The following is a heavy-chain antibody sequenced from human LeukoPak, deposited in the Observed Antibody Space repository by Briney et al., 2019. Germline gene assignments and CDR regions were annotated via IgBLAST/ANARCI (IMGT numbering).Heavy chain of an antibody. CDR2: IYHSGST. CDR1: GYSISSGYY. D-gene: IGHD3-10*01. J-gene: IGHJ3*02. CDR3: ARHVGHYYGSGRIDAFDI. V-gene: IGHV4-38-2*02. Sequence: SQTLSLTCTVSGYSISSGYYWGWIRQPPGKGLEWIGSIYHSGSTYYNPSLKSRVTISVDTSKNQFSLKLSSVTAADTAVYYCARHVGHYYGSGRIDAFDIWGQGTMVTVSS.